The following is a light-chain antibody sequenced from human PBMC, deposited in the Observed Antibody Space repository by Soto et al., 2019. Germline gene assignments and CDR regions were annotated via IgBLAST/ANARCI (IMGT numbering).Light chain of an antibody. CDR3: QQYHNWPQT. J-gene: IGKJ1*01. CDR2: GAS. CDR1: QSVSSN. V-gene: IGKV3-15*01. Sequence: EIVMTQSPATLSVSPGERATLSCRDSQSVSSNLAWYQQKPGQAPRLLIYGASTRATGIPARFSGSGSGTEFTLTISRLPSEDFAVYYCQQYHNWPQTFGQGTKVEIK.